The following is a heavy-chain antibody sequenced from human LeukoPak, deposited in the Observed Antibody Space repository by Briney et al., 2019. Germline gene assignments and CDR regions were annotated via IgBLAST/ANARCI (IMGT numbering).Heavy chain of an antibody. CDR3: ARFSSRGEGY. CDR1: GGTFSSYA. Sequence: GASVKVSCKASGGTFSSYAISWVRQAPGQGLEWMGWINPNSGGTNYAQKFQGRVTMTRDTSISTAYMELSRLRSDDTAVYYCARFSSRGEGYWGQGTLVTVSS. J-gene: IGHJ4*02. D-gene: IGHD3-10*01. CDR2: INPNSGGT. V-gene: IGHV1-2*02.